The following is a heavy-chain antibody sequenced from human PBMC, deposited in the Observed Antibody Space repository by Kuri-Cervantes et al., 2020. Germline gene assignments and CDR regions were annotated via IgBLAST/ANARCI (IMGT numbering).Heavy chain of an antibody. CDR2: IYYSGST. J-gene: IGHJ5*02. D-gene: IGHD3-9*01. CDR1: GCTISSISYY. Sequence: ESLKISCAVSGCTISSISYYWVWIRQPPGKGLEWYGSIYYSGSTYYNPSLKGRVTISVDTSKNQFSLQMSCVTDADTAVYYCARVAGGRYCDCLSRYWFDPWGQGTLVTVSS. CDR3: ARVAGGRYCDCLSRYWFDP. V-gene: IGHV4-39*01.